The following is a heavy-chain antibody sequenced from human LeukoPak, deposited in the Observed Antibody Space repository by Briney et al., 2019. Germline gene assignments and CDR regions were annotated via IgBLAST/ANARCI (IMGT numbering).Heavy chain of an antibody. CDR3: ARDPLGKRGDY. Sequence: GGSLRLSCAASGFTFRSYAMNWVRQAPGKGLEWVANIKQDGSEKYYVDSVKGRFTISRDNAKNSLYLQMNSLRAEDTAVYYCARDPLGKRGDYWGQGTLVTVSS. D-gene: IGHD6-13*01. CDR2: IKQDGSEK. V-gene: IGHV3-7*01. CDR1: GFTFRSYA. J-gene: IGHJ4*02.